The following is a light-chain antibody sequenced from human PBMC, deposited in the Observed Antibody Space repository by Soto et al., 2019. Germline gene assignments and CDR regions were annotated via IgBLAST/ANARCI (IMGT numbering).Light chain of an antibody. Sequence: PGERATLSCRASQSVSSSYLAWYQQKPGQAPRLLIYGASSRATGIPDRFSGSGSGTDFTLTISRLEPEDFAVYYCQQYGSSPPTFGQGTKVDIK. J-gene: IGKJ2*01. CDR3: QQYGSSPPT. CDR1: QSVSSSY. V-gene: IGKV3-20*01. CDR2: GAS.